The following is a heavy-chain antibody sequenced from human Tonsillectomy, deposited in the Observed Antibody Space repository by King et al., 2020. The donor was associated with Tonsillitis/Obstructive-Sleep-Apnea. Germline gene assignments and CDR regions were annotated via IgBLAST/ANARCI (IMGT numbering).Heavy chain of an antibody. CDR3: ARISNWFDP. V-gene: IGHV4-31*03. CDR2: IYYSVCT. CDR1: GSSISSVGYY. D-gene: IGHD3-3*01. Sequence: QLQEAGPVLVKPSQALSLNYTVSGSSISSVGYYWSWIRQHQVKCLEWIWSIYYSVCTNYNPPLKSRVTISVYTSKNQFSLKLSSVTAADTAVYYCARISNWFDPWGQGTLVTVSS. J-gene: IGHJ5*02.